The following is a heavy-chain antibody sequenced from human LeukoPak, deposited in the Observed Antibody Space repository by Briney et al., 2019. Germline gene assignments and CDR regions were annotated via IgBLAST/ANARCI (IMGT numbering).Heavy chain of an antibody. CDR2: ISGSGGST. CDR1: GFAFSSYA. V-gene: IGHV3-23*01. J-gene: IGHJ4*02. CDR3: AKGPVWSGYYNLFDY. Sequence: GGSLRLSCAASGFAFSSYAMSWVRQAPGKGLEWVSAISGSGGSTYYADSVKGRFTISRDNSKNTLYLQMNSLRAEDTAVYYCAKGPVWSGYYNLFDYWGQGTLVTVSS. D-gene: IGHD3-3*01.